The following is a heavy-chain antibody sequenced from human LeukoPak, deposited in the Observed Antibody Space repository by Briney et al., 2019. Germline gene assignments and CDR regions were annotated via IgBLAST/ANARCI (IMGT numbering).Heavy chain of an antibody. CDR1: GYTFTSYY. CDR2: INPSGGST. V-gene: IGHV1-46*01. Sequence: GASVKVSCKASGYTFTSYYMHWVRQAPGQGLEWMGIINPSGGSTSYAQKFQGRVTMTRDTSTSTVYMELSGLRSEDTAVYYCARDFYGSGSYYNWFDPWGQGTLVTVSS. CDR3: ARDFYGSGSYYNWFDP. J-gene: IGHJ5*02. D-gene: IGHD3-10*01.